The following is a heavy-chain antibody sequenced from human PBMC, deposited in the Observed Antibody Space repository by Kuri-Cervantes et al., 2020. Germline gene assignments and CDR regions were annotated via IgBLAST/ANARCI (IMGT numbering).Heavy chain of an antibody. Sequence: GGSLRLSCAASGFTVSSNYMSWVRQTPGEGLKWVSTINDYGNNKHYADSVEGRFTISRDNSRSTLTLQMNSLRAEDTAIYFCAKDLTFDLWGQGTLVTVSS. CDR1: GFTVSSNY. CDR3: AKDLTFDL. J-gene: IGHJ4*02. V-gene: IGHV3-23*01. CDR2: INDYGNNK.